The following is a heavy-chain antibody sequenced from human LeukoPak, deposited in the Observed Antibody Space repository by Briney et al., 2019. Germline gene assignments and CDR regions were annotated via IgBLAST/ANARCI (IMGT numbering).Heavy chain of an antibody. Sequence: GGSLRLSCAASGFTFSSYAMSWVRQAPGKGLEWVSAISGSGGSTYYADSVKGRFTISRDNSKNTLYLQMNGLRAEDTAVYYCAKPASNCSSTSCYFGPFDYWGQGTLVTVSS. D-gene: IGHD2-2*01. CDR2: ISGSGGST. CDR1: GFTFSSYA. V-gene: IGHV3-23*01. J-gene: IGHJ4*02. CDR3: AKPASNCSSTSCYFGPFDY.